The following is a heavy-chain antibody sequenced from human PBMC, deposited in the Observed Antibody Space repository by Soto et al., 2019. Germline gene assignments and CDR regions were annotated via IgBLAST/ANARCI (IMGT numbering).Heavy chain of an antibody. CDR3: ARFCSSSLCYAAFDY. CDR1: GYTFTSFA. J-gene: IGHJ4*02. CDR2: INAGNGAT. V-gene: IGHV1-3*01. Sequence: QVPLVQSGAEVRKPGASVKVSCKASGYTFTSFAINWVRQAPGQRLEWVGWINAGNGATTYSQNFQGRVTITRDTSANTASMELRSLRSEDTAVFYCARFCSSSLCYAAFDYWGQGTLVTVSS. D-gene: IGHD2-2*01.